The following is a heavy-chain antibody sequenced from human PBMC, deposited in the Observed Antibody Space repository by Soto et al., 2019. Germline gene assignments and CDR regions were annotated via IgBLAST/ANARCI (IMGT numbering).Heavy chain of an antibody. V-gene: IGHV3-53*01. Sequence: EVQLVDSGGGLIQPGGSLRLSCAAAGFSVSTSHMNWVRQTPGKGLEWVSVIYSGGATYYAASVKGRFTISRDKSKNTVYLQMNSLRAEDTAVYYCARVGPYDSGSYMLRYNRFDPWGQGTLVTVSS. CDR2: IYSGGAT. CDR3: ARVGPYDSGSYMLRYNRFDP. D-gene: IGHD3-10*01. J-gene: IGHJ5*02. CDR1: GFSVSTSH.